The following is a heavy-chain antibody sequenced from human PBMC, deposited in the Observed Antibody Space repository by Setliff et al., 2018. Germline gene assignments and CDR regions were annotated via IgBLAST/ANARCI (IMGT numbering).Heavy chain of an antibody. CDR1: GGSFSGYY. CDR3: ARDSGNWFDP. CDR2: IYHSGST. D-gene: IGHD3-10*01. Sequence: SETLSLTCAVYGGSFSGYYWSWIRQPPGKGLEWIGYIYHSGSTYYNPSLKSRVTISVDTSKNQFSLKLSSVTAADTAEYYCARDSGNWFDPWGQGTLVTVSS. V-gene: IGHV4-34*01. J-gene: IGHJ5*02.